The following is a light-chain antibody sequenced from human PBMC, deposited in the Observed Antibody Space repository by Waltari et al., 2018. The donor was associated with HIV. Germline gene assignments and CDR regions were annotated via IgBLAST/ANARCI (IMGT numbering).Light chain of an antibody. CDR1: SSAIGAYDF. Sequence: QSALTQPSSASGSLGQSVTISCTGSSSAIGAYDFVSWFQQHPHSAPKLLLYEVTRRPSTVSDRFSGSRSGNTAFLTVAGLQPDDEATYFCSSYGDSLRVLFGGGTNVTVL. CDR3: SSYGDSLRVL. J-gene: IGLJ3*02. V-gene: IGLV2-8*01. CDR2: EVT.